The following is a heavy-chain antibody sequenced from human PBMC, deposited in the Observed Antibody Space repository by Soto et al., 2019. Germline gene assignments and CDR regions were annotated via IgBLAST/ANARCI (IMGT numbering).Heavy chain of an antibody. CDR3: ARLPSRHLVDY. CDR2: MFYGVST. J-gene: IGHJ4*02. CDR1: GSSINSSGYY. D-gene: IGHD3-3*02. V-gene: IGHV4-39*01. Sequence: SETLSLTCTVSGSSINSSGYYWGWIRQPPGKGLEWIGSMFYGVSTYYNPSLKSRVTVSVDTSKNQFSLNQSSVTAADTAVDYCARLPSRHLVDYWGQGTLVTVSS.